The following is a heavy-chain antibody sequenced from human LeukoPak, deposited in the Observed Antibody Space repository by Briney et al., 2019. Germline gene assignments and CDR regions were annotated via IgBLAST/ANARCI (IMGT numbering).Heavy chain of an antibody. CDR2: MNEDGSEK. V-gene: IGHV3-7*01. Sequence: GSLRLSCEASGFSFSTYWMTWVRQAPGKGLEWVANMNEDGSEKNYLDSVKGRFTISRDNAKNSLYLQMNSLRVEDTATYYCTKGGHLDYWGQGTLVTVSS. D-gene: IGHD3-16*01. CDR1: GFSFSTYW. J-gene: IGHJ4*02. CDR3: TKGGHLDY.